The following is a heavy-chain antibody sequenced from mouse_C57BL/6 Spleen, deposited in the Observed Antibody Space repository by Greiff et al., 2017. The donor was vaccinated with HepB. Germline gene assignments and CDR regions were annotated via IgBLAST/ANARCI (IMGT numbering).Heavy chain of an antibody. D-gene: IGHD1-1*01. V-gene: IGHV1-69*01. CDR2: IDPSDSYT. CDR3: AREITTVVKIFDY. CDR1: GYTFTSYW. Sequence: QVQLQQPGAELVMPGASVKLSCKASGYTFTSYWMHWVKQRPGQGLEWIGEIDPSDSYTNYNQKFKGKSTLTVDKSSSTAYMQLSSLTSEDSAVYYCAREITTVVKIFDYWGQGTTLTVSS. J-gene: IGHJ2*01.